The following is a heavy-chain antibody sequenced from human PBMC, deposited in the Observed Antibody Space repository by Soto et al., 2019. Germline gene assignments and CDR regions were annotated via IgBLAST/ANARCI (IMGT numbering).Heavy chain of an antibody. V-gene: IGHV3-30-3*01. CDR1: GFTFSSYA. D-gene: IGHD6-19*01. Sequence: QVQLVESGGGVVQPGRSLRLSCAASGFTFSSYAMHWVRQAPGKGLEWVAVISYDGGNKYYADSVKGRLTISRDNSKNTLYLQMNSLRAEDTVVYYCARGDLYSSGWSFYGMDVWGQGTTVTVSS. CDR3: ARGDLYSSGWSFYGMDV. CDR2: ISYDGGNK. J-gene: IGHJ6*02.